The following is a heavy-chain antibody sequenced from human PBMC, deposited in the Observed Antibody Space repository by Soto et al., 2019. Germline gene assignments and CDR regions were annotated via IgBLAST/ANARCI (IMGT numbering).Heavy chain of an antibody. Sequence: QVQLVQSGAEVKKPGSSVKVSCKASGGTFSSYAISWVRQAPGQGLEWLGGIIPIFGTADYAQKFQVRVTSTADESTSTAYMDLSSLRSEDTAVYYCARPPSHSYYYGMDVWGQGTTVTVSS. J-gene: IGHJ6*02. CDR3: ARPPSHSYYYGMDV. V-gene: IGHV1-69*12. CDR2: IIPIFGTA. CDR1: GGTFSSYA.